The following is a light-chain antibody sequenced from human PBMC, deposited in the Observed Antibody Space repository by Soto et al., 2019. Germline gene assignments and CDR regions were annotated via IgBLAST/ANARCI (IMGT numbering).Light chain of an antibody. CDR3: QQYHTYSAT. J-gene: IGKJ1*01. V-gene: IGKV1-5*03. Sequence: IHMTHSPSTLSVSVLYRVTITFLASHNINNWLAWYQQKPGKAPEVLIYQASRLQTGVPSRFSGSGSGTEFTLIISSLQPDDFATYYCQQYHTYSATFGQGTKVDI. CDR2: QAS. CDR1: HNINNW.